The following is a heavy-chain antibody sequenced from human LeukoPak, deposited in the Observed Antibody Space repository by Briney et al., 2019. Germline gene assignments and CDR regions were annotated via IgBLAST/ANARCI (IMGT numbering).Heavy chain of an antibody. J-gene: IGHJ3*02. CDR2: IRNKANSYTT. CDR1: GFTFSSYA. Sequence: PGGSLRLSCAASGFTFSSYAMSWVRQAPGRGLEWVGRIRNKANSYTTEYGASVKGRFTVSRDDSKNSLYLQMNSLKTEDTAVYYCARDLGAHAFDIWGQGTMVTVSS. CDR3: ARDLGAHAFDI. V-gene: IGHV3-72*01.